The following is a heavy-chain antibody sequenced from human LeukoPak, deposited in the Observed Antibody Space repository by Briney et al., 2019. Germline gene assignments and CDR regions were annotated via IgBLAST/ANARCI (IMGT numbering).Heavy chain of an antibody. D-gene: IGHD3-10*01. J-gene: IGHJ4*02. Sequence: ASVKASCKASGYTFTSYDINWVRQATGQGLEWMGWMNPNSGNTGYAQKFQGRVTMTRNTSISTAYMELSSLRSEDTAVYYCASNYGSGSYYSRRDLDYWGQGTLVTVSS. V-gene: IGHV1-8*01. CDR3: ASNYGSGSYYSRRDLDY. CDR1: GYTFTSYD. CDR2: MNPNSGNT.